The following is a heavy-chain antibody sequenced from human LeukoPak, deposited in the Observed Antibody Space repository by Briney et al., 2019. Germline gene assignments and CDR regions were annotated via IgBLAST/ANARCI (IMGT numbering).Heavy chain of an antibody. CDR1: GFTFSSYA. D-gene: IGHD4-23*01. V-gene: IGHV3-30*01. CDR2: ISYDGSNK. Sequence: GGSLRLSCAASGFTFSSYAMEWVRQAPGKGLEWVAVISYDGSNKYYADSVKGRFTISRDNSKNTLYLQMNSLRAEDTAVYYCARDFVLTPDFGYWGQGTLVTVSS. J-gene: IGHJ4*02. CDR3: ARDFVLTPDFGY.